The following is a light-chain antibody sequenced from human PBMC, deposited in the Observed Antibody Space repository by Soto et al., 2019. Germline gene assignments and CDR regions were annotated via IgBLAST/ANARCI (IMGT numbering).Light chain of an antibody. V-gene: IGKV1-39*01. CDR2: AAS. J-gene: IGKJ1*01. CDR1: QSISTY. Sequence: DIQMTQSPSSLSASVGDRVTITCRSSQSISTYLNWYQQKPGKAPNLLIYAASSLQSGVTSRFSGGGSGTDFTLTISSLQPEDFATYYWQQSYSNPKTFGQGTKVVIK. CDR3: QQSYSNPKT.